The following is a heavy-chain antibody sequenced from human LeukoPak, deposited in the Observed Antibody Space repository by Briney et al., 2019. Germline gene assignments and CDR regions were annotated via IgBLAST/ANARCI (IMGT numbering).Heavy chain of an antibody. CDR2: INPNSGGT. CDR3: ARAHLIAAAGYNWFDP. CDR1: GYTFTGYY. J-gene: IGHJ5*02. Sequence: GASVKVSCKASGYTFTGYYMYWVRQAPGQGLEWMGWINPNSGGTNYAQKFQGRVTMTRDTSISTAYMELSRLRSDDTAVYYCARAHLIAAAGYNWFDPWGQGTLVTVSS. V-gene: IGHV1-2*02. D-gene: IGHD6-13*01.